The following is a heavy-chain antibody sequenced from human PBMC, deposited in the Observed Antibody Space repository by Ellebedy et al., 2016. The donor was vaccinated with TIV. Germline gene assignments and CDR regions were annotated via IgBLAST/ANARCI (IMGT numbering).Heavy chain of an antibody. D-gene: IGHD1-1*01. Sequence: GGSLRLSCAASGFTFSSYAMSWVRQAPGKGLEWVANIKQDGSEKYYVDSVKGRFTISRDNAKNSLYLQMNSLRAEDTAVYYCAGRAYNWNDGRLFDYWGQGTLVTVSS. CDR3: AGRAYNWNDGRLFDY. J-gene: IGHJ4*02. CDR2: IKQDGSEK. CDR1: GFTFSSYA. V-gene: IGHV3-7*03.